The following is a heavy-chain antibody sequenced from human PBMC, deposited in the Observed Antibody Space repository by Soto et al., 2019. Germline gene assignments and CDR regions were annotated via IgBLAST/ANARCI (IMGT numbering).Heavy chain of an antibody. J-gene: IGHJ5*02. D-gene: IGHD2-15*01. CDR1: GFTFSSYG. V-gene: IGHV3-30*03. CDR2: ISYDGSNK. CDR3: ARAGVVVVVAATTYKYNWFDP. Sequence: QVQLVESGGGVVQPGRSLRLSCAASGFTFSSYGMHWVRQAPGKGLEWVAVISYDGSNKYYADSVKGRFTISRDNSKNTLYLQMNSLRAEDTAVYYCARAGVVVVVAATTYKYNWFDPWGQGTLVTVSS.